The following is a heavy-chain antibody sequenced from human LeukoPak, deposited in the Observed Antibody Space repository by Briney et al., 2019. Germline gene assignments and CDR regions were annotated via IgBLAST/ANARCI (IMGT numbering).Heavy chain of an antibody. CDR1: GFTFSSYA. D-gene: IGHD5-18*01. CDR2: ISEDGSNK. J-gene: IGHJ4*02. V-gene: IGHV3-30*04. CDR3: AGRGYSYGAFDY. Sequence: GGSLRLSSAASGFTFSSYAMHWVRQAPGKGLEWVASISEDGSNKYYADSVKGRFTISRDNSKNTLYLQMNSLRAEDTAVYYCAGRGYSYGAFDYWGQGTLVTVSS.